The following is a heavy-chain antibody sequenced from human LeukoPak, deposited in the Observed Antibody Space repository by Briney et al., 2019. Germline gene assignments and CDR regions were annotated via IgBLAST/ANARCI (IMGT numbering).Heavy chain of an antibody. J-gene: IGHJ5*02. Sequence: SETLSLTCAVYGGSFSGYYWSWIRQPPGKGLEWIGEINHSGSTNYNPSLKSRVTISVDTSKNQFPLKLSSVTAADTAVYYCASEGGSRSNWFDPWGQGTLVTVSS. D-gene: IGHD3-16*01. V-gene: IGHV4-34*01. CDR3: ASEGGSRSNWFDP. CDR2: INHSGST. CDR1: GGSFSGYY.